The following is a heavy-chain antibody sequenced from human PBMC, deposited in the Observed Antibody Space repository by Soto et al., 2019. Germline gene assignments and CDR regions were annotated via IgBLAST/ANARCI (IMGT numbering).Heavy chain of an antibody. V-gene: IGHV4-59*01. Sequence: SETLSLTCTVSVCSMSNYYWGGIRQPPGKGLEWIGYIYYSGSTNYNPSLKSRVTISVDTSKNQFSLKLSSVTAADTAVYYCARDLSGYYPHFDYRGQGTLVTVSS. CDR2: IYYSGST. CDR3: ARDLSGYYPHFDY. CDR1: VCSMSNYY. D-gene: IGHD3-22*01. J-gene: IGHJ4*02.